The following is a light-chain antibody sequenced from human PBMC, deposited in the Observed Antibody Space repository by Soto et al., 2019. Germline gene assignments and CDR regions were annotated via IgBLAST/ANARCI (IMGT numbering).Light chain of an antibody. J-gene: IGLJ2*01. CDR1: SSDVGGYNY. Sequence: QSVLTQPASVSGSPGQSITISCTGTSSDVGGYNYVFWYQQYPGKAPKLMIYDVSNRPSGVSNRFSGSKSGNTASLTISGLQAEDEADYYCSSYTGTSTRVIFAGGTKLTVL. V-gene: IGLV2-14*03. CDR3: SSYTGTSTRVI. CDR2: DVS.